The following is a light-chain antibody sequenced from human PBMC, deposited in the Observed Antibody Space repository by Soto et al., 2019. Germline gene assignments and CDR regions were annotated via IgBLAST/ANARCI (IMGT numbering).Light chain of an antibody. CDR1: QSSSSY. Sequence: DIQMTQSPSSLSASVGDRVTITCRASQSSSSYLNWYQQKPGKAPNLPIYAASTLQSGVPSRFSDSGSGTDFTLTIRSLQPEDFATYYCKQSYTTPLTFGGGTKVEIK. J-gene: IGKJ4*01. CDR3: KQSYTTPLT. V-gene: IGKV1-39*01. CDR2: AAS.